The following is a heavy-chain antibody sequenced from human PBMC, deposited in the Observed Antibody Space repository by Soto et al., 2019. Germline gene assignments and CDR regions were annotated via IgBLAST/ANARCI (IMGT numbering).Heavy chain of an antibody. Sequence: SETLSLTCAVSGGSISSSNWWSWVRQPPGKGLEWIGEIYHSGSTNYNPTLKSRITISVDKSKNQFSLKLSSVTAADTAVYYCASNVLLWFGESQNAFDIWGQGTMVTVSS. CDR3: ASNVLLWFGESQNAFDI. J-gene: IGHJ3*02. CDR1: GGSISSSNW. CDR2: IYHSGST. D-gene: IGHD3-10*01. V-gene: IGHV4-4*02.